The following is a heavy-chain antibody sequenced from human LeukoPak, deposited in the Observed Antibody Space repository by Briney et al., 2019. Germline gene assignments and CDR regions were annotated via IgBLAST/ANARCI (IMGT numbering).Heavy chain of an antibody. D-gene: IGHD6-19*01. CDR1: GFTFSGYA. Sequence: TGGSLRLSCAASGFTFSGYAMSWVRQAPGKGLVWVSATTGNGVGTYYADSVKGRFTISRDNSKNTLYLQMNSLRADDTAVYYCAKRVSGWYQIDYWGQGTLVTVSS. CDR2: TTGNGVGT. CDR3: AKRVSGWYQIDY. V-gene: IGHV3-23*01. J-gene: IGHJ4*02.